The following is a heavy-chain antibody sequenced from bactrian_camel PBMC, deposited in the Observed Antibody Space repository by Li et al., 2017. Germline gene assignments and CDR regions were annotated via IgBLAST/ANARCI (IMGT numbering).Heavy chain of an antibody. CDR1: GYTYGDIY. Sequence: HVQLVESGGGSLQAGGSLNLSCAASGYTYGDIYVAWFRQAPGKERQGIASVDNGGRTTYGDSVTGRFTITKDNVKRTMYLEMNSLQPEDTAMYYCASDGPTQEALCSYWASKRPREKSASWGQGTQVTVS. D-gene: IGHD1*01. CDR2: VDNGGRT. CDR3: ASDGPTQEALCSYWASKRPREKSAS. J-gene: IGHJ4*01. V-gene: IGHV3S53*01.